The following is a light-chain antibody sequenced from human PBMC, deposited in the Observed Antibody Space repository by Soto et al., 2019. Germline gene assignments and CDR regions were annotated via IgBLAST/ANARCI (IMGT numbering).Light chain of an antibody. CDR3: QTYDSSLSGLYV. Sequence: QSALAQPPSISGAPGQRVTISCTGSSSNIGAGSDVHWYYQLPGTAPKLLIYGNTNRPSGVPDRFSGSKSGTSASLAIAGLQTEDEGDYYCQTYDSSLSGLYVFGTGTKVTVL. V-gene: IGLV1-40*01. CDR1: SSNIGAGSD. J-gene: IGLJ1*01. CDR2: GNT.